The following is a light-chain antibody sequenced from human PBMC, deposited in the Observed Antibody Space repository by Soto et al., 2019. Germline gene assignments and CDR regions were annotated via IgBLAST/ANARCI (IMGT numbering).Light chain of an antibody. CDR1: QSISSC. V-gene: IGKV1-5*03. J-gene: IGKJ1*01. Sequence: DIQMTQSPSTLSASVGARVTITCRASQSISSCLAWYQQKPGKAPKLLIYKASSLESGVPSRFSGSGSGTEFTLTISSLQPDDFATYYCQQFHSFSPTFGQGTKVEIK. CDR2: KAS. CDR3: QQFHSFSPT.